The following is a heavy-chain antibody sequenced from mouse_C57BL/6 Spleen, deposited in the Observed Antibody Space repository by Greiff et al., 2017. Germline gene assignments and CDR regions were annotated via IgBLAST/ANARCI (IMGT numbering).Heavy chain of an antibody. D-gene: IGHD2-5*01. CDR3: ARRGYSNYSYYFDY. Sequence: EVHLVESGGGLVKPGGSLKLSCAASGFTFSDYGMHWVRQAPEKGLEWVAYISSGSSTIYYADTVKGRFTIPRDNAKNTLFLQMTSLRSEDTSMYYCARRGYSNYSYYFDYWGHGTTLTVSS. V-gene: IGHV5-17*01. J-gene: IGHJ2*01. CDR2: ISSGSSTI. CDR1: GFTFSDYG.